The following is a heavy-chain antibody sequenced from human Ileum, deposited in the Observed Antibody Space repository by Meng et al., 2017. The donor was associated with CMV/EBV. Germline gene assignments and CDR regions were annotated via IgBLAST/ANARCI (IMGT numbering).Heavy chain of an antibody. Sequence: VQVLESGGGLVQPWGSLMLCFSASGFSFSTNVMNGVRQAPGKGLVWVSSITADGINTYDADSVECRFTISRDNSKNTLYLSMNSLRAEDTVVYYCARRGNSIDYWGQGTLVTVFS. CDR3: ARRGNSIDY. CDR2: ITADGINT. D-gene: IGHD4-23*01. CDR1: GFSFSTNV. V-gene: IGHV3-23*01. J-gene: IGHJ4*02.